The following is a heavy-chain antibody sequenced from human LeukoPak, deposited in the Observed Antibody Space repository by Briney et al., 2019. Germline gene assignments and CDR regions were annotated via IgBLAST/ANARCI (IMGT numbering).Heavy chain of an antibody. Sequence: SETLSLTCTVSGGSICSYYWSWMRQPPGKGLEWIGYIYYSGSTNYNPSLKSRVTISVDTSKNQFSLKLSSVTAADTAVYYGARLAEGYCSSTSCDPVTPYYFYLHVWGKGTTVTVSS. CDR1: GGSICSYY. V-gene: IGHV4-59*08. J-gene: IGHJ6*03. CDR2: IYYSGST. D-gene: IGHD2-2*01. CDR3: ARLAEGYCSSTSCDPVTPYYFYLHV.